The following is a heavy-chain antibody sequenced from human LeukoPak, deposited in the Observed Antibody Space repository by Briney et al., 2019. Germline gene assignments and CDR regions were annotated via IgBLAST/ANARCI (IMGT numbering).Heavy chain of an antibody. J-gene: IGHJ4*02. D-gene: IGHD6-13*01. V-gene: IGHV4-4*07. CDR2: IHVNGNI. Sequence: PSETLSLTCTVSGGPISNYCWSWIRQSAGQGLEWIGRIHVNGNIDYNPSLRGRVTMSLDTSKNQLSLRLTSVTAADTAVYFCATAEGTSWPNYWGQGALVTVSS. CDR3: ATAEGTSWPNY. CDR1: GGPISNYC.